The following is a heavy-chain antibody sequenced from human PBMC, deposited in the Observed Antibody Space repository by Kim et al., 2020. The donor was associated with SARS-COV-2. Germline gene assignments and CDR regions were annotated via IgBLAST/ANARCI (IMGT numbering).Heavy chain of an antibody. Sequence: SETLSLTCAVYGGSFSGYYWSWIRQPPGKGLEWIGEINHSGSTNYNPSLKSRVTISVDTSKNQFSLKLSSVTAADTAVYYCARKMTTRSFFQHWGQGTLVTVSS. CDR3: ARKMTTRSFFQH. V-gene: IGHV4-34*01. J-gene: IGHJ1*01. CDR2: INHSGST. CDR1: GGSFSGYY.